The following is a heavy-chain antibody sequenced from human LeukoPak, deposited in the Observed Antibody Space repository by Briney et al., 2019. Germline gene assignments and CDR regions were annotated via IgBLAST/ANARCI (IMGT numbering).Heavy chain of an antibody. D-gene: IGHD1-7*01. CDR3: AKSGTNYNNYKGLDV. V-gene: IGHV3-23*01. CDR1: GFTIGNYA. Sequence: PGGSLRLSCAASGFTIGNYAMSWVRQAPGKGLEWVSAIRGGGSDTFFAGAVKGRCPISRDNSKNTLYLQMNSLRAEDTALYYCAKSGTNYNNYKGLDVWGQGTTVTVSS. J-gene: IGHJ6*02. CDR2: IRGGGSDT.